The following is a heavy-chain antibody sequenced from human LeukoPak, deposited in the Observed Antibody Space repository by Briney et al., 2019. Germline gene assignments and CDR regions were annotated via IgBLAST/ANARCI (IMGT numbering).Heavy chain of an antibody. D-gene: IGHD6-13*01. CDR2: IYYSGST. J-gene: IGHJ4*02. Sequence: SETLSLTCTVSGGSISSYYWSWIRQPPGKGLEWIGFIYYSGSTNYNPSLKSRATISVDTSKNQFSLKVSSVTAADTAVYYCARSGSWTLNFDSWGQGTLVTVSS. CDR1: GGSISSYY. V-gene: IGHV4-59*01. CDR3: ARSGSWTLNFDS.